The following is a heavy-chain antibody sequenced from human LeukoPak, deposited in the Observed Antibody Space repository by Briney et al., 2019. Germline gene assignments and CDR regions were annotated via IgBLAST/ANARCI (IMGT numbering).Heavy chain of an antibody. CDR3: ARGLSPYYYYYMDV. J-gene: IGHJ6*03. V-gene: IGHV3-64*01. Sequence: PGGSLRLSCAASGFTFSSYAMHWVRQAPGKGLEYVSAISSNGGSTYYANSVKGRFTISRDNSKNTLYLQMGSLRAEDMAVYYCARGLSPYYYYYMDVWGKGTTVTVSS. CDR1: GFTFSSYA. CDR2: ISSNGGST.